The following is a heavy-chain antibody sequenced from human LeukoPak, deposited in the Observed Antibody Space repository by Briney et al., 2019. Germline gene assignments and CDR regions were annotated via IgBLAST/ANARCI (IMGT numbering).Heavy chain of an antibody. D-gene: IGHD5-18*01. J-gene: IGHJ4*02. CDR1: GFTFSSYA. CDR3: AKGRYSYGFVDY. CDR2: ISGSGGST. Sequence: GRSLRLSCAASGFTFSSYAMSWVRQAPGKGLEWASAISGSGGSTYYADSVKGRFTISRDNSKNTLYLQMNSLRAEDTAVYYCAKGRYSYGFVDYWGQGTLVTVSS. V-gene: IGHV3-23*01.